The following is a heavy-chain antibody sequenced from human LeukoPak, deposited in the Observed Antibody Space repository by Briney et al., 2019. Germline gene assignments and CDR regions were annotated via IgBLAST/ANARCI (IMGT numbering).Heavy chain of an antibody. CDR1: SGSISTSNYY. J-gene: IGHJ4*02. CDR3: ASGLRYFDLYY. D-gene: IGHD3-9*01. V-gene: IGHV4-61*02. CDR2: IYTSGST. Sequence: SETLSLTCTVSSGSISTSNYYWGWVRQPAGKGLEWIGRIYTSGSTNYNPSLKSRVTISVDTSKNQFSLKLSSVTAADTAVYYCASGLRYFDLYYWGQGTLVTVSS.